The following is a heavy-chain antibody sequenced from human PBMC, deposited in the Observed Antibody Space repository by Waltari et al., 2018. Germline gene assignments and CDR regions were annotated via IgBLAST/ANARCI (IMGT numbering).Heavy chain of an antibody. Sequence: VQLVDSGGGLVKPGGSLSLSCAASGFTFSRAWMSWVRQAPGKGLEWVGRIKSKTDGGTTDYAAPVKGRFTISRDDSKNTLYLQMNSLKTEDTAVYYCTTGGVKGPHGAFDIWGQGTMVTVSS. V-gene: IGHV3-15*01. CDR1: GFTFSRAW. CDR3: TTGGVKGPHGAFDI. D-gene: IGHD2-8*01. J-gene: IGHJ3*02. CDR2: IKSKTDGGTT.